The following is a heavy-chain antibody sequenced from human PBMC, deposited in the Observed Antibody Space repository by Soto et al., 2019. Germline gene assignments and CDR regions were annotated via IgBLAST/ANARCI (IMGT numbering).Heavy chain of an antibody. V-gene: IGHV3-23*01. D-gene: IGHD3-16*01. CDR3: TSGVVPITY. J-gene: IGHJ4*02. Sequence: EVQLLESGGGLEQPGGSLRLSCAASGFTFSSHALSWVRQAPGKGLEYVSAISSSGGSTYYAGSVKGRFTISRDNSKNTLYLQMDRLRAEDTAIYYCTSGVVPITYWGQGTLVTVSS. CDR1: GFTFSSHA. CDR2: ISSSGGST.